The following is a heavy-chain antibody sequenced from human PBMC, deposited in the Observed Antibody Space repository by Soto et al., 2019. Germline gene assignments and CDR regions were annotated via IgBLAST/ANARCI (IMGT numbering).Heavy chain of an antibody. V-gene: IGHV4-30-2*01. Sequence: SETLSLTCAVSGGSISSGGYSWSWIRQPPGKGLEWIGYIYHSGSTYYNPSLKSRVTISVDRSKNQFSLKLSSVTAADTAVYYCARGMTTVTTSDYWGQGTLVTVSS. CDR1: GGSISSGGYS. CDR2: IYHSGST. CDR3: ARGMTTVTTSDY. D-gene: IGHD4-17*01. J-gene: IGHJ4*02.